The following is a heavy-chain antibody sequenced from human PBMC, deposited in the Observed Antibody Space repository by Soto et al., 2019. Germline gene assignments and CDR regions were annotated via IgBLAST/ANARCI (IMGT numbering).Heavy chain of an antibody. V-gene: IGHV1-2*04. CDR1: GYTFTGYY. CDR2: INPNSGGT. CDR3: ARDSHYYDSSGYYLDAFDI. J-gene: IGHJ3*02. D-gene: IGHD3-22*01. Sequence: EASVKVSCKASGYTFTGYYMHWVRQAPGQGLEWMGWINPNSGGTNYAQKFQGWVTMTRDTSISTAYMELSRLRSDDTAVYYCARDSHYYDSSGYYLDAFDIWGQGTMVTVSS.